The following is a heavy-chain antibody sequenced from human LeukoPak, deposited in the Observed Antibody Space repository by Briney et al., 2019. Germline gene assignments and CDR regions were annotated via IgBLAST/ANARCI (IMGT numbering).Heavy chain of an antibody. CDR3: ARVGDIVLVWLPDE. D-gene: IGHD2-8*02. CDR1: GYSISSGFY. CDR2: IYHSGST. Sequence: SGTLSLTCTVSGYSISSGFYWGWIRQPPGKRLEWIGSIYHSGSTHYNSSLKSRVTISVDTSKNQFSLKLSSVTAADTAVYYCARVGDIVLVWLPDEWGQGTLVTVSS. V-gene: IGHV4-38-2*02. J-gene: IGHJ4*02.